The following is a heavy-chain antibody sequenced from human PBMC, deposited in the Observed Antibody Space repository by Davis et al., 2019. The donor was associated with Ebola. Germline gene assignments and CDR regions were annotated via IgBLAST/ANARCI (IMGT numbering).Heavy chain of an antibody. CDR1: GYTFNSRG. CDR3: ARGRNGGWDFDY. V-gene: IGHV1-18*01. D-gene: IGHD6-19*01. Sequence: ASVKVSCKASGYTFNSRGISWARQAPGQGLEWMAWIRAYNGHTNYAQKFQGRLTLTTDTSRSTAYMELRSLTSDDTAEYFCARGRNGGWDFDYWGQGTLVTVSS. CDR2: IRAYNGHT. J-gene: IGHJ4*02.